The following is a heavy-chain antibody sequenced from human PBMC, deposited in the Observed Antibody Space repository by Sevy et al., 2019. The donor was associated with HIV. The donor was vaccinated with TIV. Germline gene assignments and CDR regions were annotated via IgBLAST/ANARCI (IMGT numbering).Heavy chain of an antibody. CDR2: IKQDMSEK. CDR1: GFTFSSYW. Sequence: GESLKISCAASGFTFSSYWMTWVRQAPGEGLEWVANIKQDMSEKYYADSVKGRFTISRDNARNSLYVQMESLRAEDRAVYYCARAQQVTMLVVIGGLYFDFWGQGTLVTVSS. J-gene: IGHJ4*02. CDR3: ARAQQVTMLVVIGGLYFDF. D-gene: IGHD3-22*01. V-gene: IGHV3-7*01.